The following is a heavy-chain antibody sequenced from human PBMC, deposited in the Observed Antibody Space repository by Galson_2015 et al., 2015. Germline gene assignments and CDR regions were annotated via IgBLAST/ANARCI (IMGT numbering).Heavy chain of an antibody. Sequence: LRLSCAASGFPFSSYSMNWVRQAPGQGLEWVSSISSSSSYIYYADSVKGRFTISRDNAKNSLYLQMNSLRAEDTAVYYCARVKLAGFDPWGQGTLVTVSS. CDR3: ARVKLAGFDP. CDR1: GFPFSSYS. CDR2: ISSSSSYI. V-gene: IGHV3-21*01. D-gene: IGHD6-13*01. J-gene: IGHJ5*02.